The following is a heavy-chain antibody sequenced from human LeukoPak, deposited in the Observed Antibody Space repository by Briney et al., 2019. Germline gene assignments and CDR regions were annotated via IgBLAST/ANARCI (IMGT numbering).Heavy chain of an antibody. CDR3: ARPYYYDSRIDP. CDR1: GGSISSGDYY. CDR2: MYYSGST. Sequence: SGTLSLTCTVSGGSISSGDYYWSWIRQPPGKGLEWIAYMYYSGSTYYNPSLKSRVTMSADASKNQLSLKLSSVTAADTAVYYCARPYYYDSRIDPWGQGILVTVSS. V-gene: IGHV4-30-4*01. J-gene: IGHJ5*02. D-gene: IGHD3-22*01.